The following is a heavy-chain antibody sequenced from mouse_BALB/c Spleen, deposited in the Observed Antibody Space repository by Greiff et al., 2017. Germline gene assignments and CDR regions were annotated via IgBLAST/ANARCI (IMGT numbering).Heavy chain of an antibody. J-gene: IGHJ4*01. CDR3: ARWGGKGYAMDY. V-gene: IGHV1-7*01. CDR1: GYTFTSYW. Sequence: VQLQQSGAELAKPGASVKMSCTASGYTFTSYWMHWVKQRPGQGLEWIGYINPSTGYTEYNQKFKDKATLTADKSSSTAYMQLSSLTSEDSAVYYCARWGGKGYAMDYWGQGTSVTVSS. D-gene: IGHD2-1*01. CDR2: INPSTGYT.